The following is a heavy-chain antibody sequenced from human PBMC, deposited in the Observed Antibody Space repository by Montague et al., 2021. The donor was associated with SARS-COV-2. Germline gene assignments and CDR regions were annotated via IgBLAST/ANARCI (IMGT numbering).Heavy chain of an antibody. Sequence: SETLSLTCSVYGGSFNDYYWTWVRQLPGKGLEWIGEISHSGGINYNPSLQNRVSMSIDWSKNQFSLKLTSVTVADTATYYCARGPMTVIEGILLVCGEESFDSWGQGTTVTVSS. D-gene: IGHD3-10*02. CDR2: ISHSGGI. CDR1: GGSFNDYY. V-gene: IGHV4-34*01. J-gene: IGHJ5*01. CDR3: ARGPMTVIEGILLVCGEESFDS.